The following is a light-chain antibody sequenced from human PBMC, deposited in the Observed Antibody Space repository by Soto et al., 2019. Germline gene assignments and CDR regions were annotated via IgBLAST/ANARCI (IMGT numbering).Light chain of an antibody. J-gene: IGLJ3*02. CDR2: EVS. CDR3: YSYTSSNTPV. V-gene: IGLV2-14*01. CDR1: SRDVGGNNY. Sequence: QSALTQPASVSGSPGQSITISCTGTSRDVGGNNYVSWYQQHPGKAPKLMIYEVSNRPSGVSNRFSGSKSANTASLTISGLQAEDEADYYCYSYTSSNTPVFGGGTKVTVL.